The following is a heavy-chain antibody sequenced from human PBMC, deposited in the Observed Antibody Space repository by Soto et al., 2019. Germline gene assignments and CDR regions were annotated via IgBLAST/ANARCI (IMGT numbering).Heavy chain of an antibody. J-gene: IGHJ4*02. CDR1: GGSFSGYY. CDR2: INHSGST. CDR3: ARGWGALFDY. Sequence: QVQLQQWGAGLLKPSETLSLTCAVYGGSFSGYYWSWIRQPPGEGLEWIGEINHSGSTNYNPSLKSGVTISVDTSKNQFSLKLSSVTAADTAVYYCARGWGALFDYWGQGALVTVSS. V-gene: IGHV4-34*01. D-gene: IGHD7-27*01.